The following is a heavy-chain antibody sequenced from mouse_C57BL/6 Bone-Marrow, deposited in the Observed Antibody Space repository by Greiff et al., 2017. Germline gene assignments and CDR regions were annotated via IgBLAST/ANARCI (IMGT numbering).Heavy chain of an antibody. V-gene: IGHV8-12*01. CDR3: AREVYGYDVNAMDY. J-gene: IGHJ4*01. CDR2: IYWDDDK. Sequence: QVTLKESGPGILQSSQTLSLTCSFSGFSLSTSGMGVSWIRQPSGKGLEWLAHIYWDDDKRYNPSLKSRPTISKDTSSNQVFLKIPSVDTADTATYYCAREVYGYDVNAMDYWGPGTSVTVSS. D-gene: IGHD2-2*01. CDR1: GFSLSTSGMG.